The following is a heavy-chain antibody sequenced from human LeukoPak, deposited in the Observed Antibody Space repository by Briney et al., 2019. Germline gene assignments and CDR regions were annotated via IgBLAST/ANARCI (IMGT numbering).Heavy chain of an antibody. V-gene: IGHV4-59*01. D-gene: IGHD2-21*02. CDR3: AREEYCGGDCYSGFDY. J-gene: IGHJ4*02. CDR1: GGSIRSYH. CDR2: IYDSGST. Sequence: SETLSLTCTVSGGSIRSYHWSWIRQPPGKRLEWIGYIYDSGSTNYNPSLKSRVTISIDTSKDQFSLKLSSVTAADTAVYYCAREEYCGGDCYSGFDYWGQGTLVTVSS.